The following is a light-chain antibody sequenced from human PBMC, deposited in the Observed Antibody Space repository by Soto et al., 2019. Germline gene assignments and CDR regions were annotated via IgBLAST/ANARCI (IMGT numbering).Light chain of an antibody. CDR1: SSYVGSYNL. V-gene: IGLV2-23*01. Sequence: QSALTRPASVSGSPGQSITISCTGTSSYVGSYNLVSWYQQHPGKAPKLMIYEGSKRPSGVSNRFSGSKSGNTASLTISGLQAEDEADYYCCSYAGSRVFGGGTKLTVL. CDR3: CSYAGSRV. J-gene: IGLJ3*02. CDR2: EGS.